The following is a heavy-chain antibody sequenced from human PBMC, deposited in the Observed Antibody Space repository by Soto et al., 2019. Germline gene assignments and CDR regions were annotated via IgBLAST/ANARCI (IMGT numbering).Heavy chain of an antibody. V-gene: IGHV5-10-1*01. CDR2: IDPRDSYT. J-gene: IGHJ6*02. CDR1: GYRFTNYW. Sequence: GESLKISCKGSGYRFTNYWISWVRQMPGKGLEWMGRIDPRDSYTNYSPSLQGHVTISADKSISTAYLQWSSLKASDTAMYYCVTPGDYAEESYYYYGMDVWGQGTTVTVSS. D-gene: IGHD4-17*01. CDR3: VTPGDYAEESYYYYGMDV.